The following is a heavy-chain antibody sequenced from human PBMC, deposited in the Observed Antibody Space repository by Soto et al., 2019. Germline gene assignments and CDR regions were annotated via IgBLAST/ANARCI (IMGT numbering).Heavy chain of an antibody. V-gene: IGHV1-58*01. D-gene: IGHD1-26*01. CDR3: AGTDIGGATGGYYFDY. J-gene: IGHJ4*02. CDR2: IVVGSGNT. CDR1: GFHFTSSA. Sequence: ASVKVSCKASGFHFTSSAVQWVRQARGQRLEWIGWIVVGSGNTNYAQKFQERVTRTRDMSTSTADMELSSLRAEDTAVYYCAGTDIGGATGGYYFDYWGQGTLVTVSS.